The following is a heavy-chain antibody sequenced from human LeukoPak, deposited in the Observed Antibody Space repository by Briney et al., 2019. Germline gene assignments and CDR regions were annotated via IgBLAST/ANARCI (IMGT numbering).Heavy chain of an antibody. D-gene: IGHD2-15*01. CDR3: ARVVASTSIDS. J-gene: IGHJ4*02. CDR2: IFHTGDV. CDR1: GYSINSGYF. Sequence: SENLSLTCTVSGYSINSGYFWGWVRQPPGKGPEWIGSIFHTGDVYYNPSLRSRVTLSIDTSRNQVSLKVTSVTAADTALYYCARVVASTSIDSWGQGILVTVSS. V-gene: IGHV4-38-2*02.